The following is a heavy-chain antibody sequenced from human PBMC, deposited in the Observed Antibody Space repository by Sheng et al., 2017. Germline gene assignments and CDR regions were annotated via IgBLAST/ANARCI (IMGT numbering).Heavy chain of an antibody. J-gene: IGHJ4*02. CDR1: GFTFSSYA. CDR3: ARESGIYYPKTH. D-gene: IGHD1-26*01. V-gene: IGHV3-23*01. Sequence: EVQLLESGGGLVQPGGSLRLSCAASGFTFSSYAMSWVRQAPGKGLEWVSTISGSGGSIYYADSVRGRFTISRDSSNNTLYLQMNSLRAEDTAVYYCARESGIYYPKTHWGQGTLVTVSS. CDR2: ISGSGGSI.